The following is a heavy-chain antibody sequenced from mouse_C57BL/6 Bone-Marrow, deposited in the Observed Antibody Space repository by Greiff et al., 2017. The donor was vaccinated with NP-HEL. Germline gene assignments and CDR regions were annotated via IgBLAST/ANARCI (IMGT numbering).Heavy chain of an antibody. D-gene: IGHD3-2*02. Sequence: QVQLQQPGAELVKPGASVKLSCKASGYTFTSYWMQWVKQRPGQGLEWIGEIDPSDSDTNYNQKFKGKATLTVDTSSSTAYMQLSSLTSEDSAVYYCARGRQLRLHDAMDYWGQGTSVTVSS. CDR3: ARGRQLRLHDAMDY. CDR1: GYTFTSYW. CDR2: IDPSDSDT. J-gene: IGHJ4*01. V-gene: IGHV1-50*01.